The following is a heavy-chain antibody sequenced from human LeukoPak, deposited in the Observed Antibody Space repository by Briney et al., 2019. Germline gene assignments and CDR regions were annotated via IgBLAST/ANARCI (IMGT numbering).Heavy chain of an antibody. Sequence: GGSLRLSCAASGFTFSSYGMHWVRQAPGKGLEWVAFIRYDGSNKYYADSVKGRFTISRDNSKNTLYLQMNSLRAEDTAVYYCAKVQVVPAVSYYYYMDVWGKGTTVTVSS. J-gene: IGHJ6*03. CDR3: AKVQVVPAVSYYYYMDV. CDR1: GFTFSSYG. CDR2: IRYDGSNK. V-gene: IGHV3-30*02. D-gene: IGHD2-2*01.